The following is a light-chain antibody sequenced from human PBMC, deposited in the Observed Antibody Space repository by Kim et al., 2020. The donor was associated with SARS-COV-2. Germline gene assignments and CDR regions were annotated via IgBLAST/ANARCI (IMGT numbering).Light chain of an antibody. J-gene: IGLJ2*01. CDR2: SND. Sequence: GQGVTLPCSGSTSNIGTNAVNWSQQLPGTAPKLLIYSNDHRPSGVPDRFSGSKSGTAASLAISGLQSEDEADYYCSAWDDSLNGVIFGGGTQLTVL. V-gene: IGLV1-44*01. CDR1: TSNIGTNA. CDR3: SAWDDSLNGVI.